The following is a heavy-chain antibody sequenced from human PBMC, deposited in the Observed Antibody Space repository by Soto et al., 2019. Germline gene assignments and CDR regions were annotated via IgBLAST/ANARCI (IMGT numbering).Heavy chain of an antibody. CDR2: IYWDNDK. J-gene: IGHJ6*02. D-gene: IGHD3-10*01. CDR3: SQGGSGSYYGMDV. V-gene: IGHV2-5*02. Sequence: QITLKESGPTLVKPTQTLTLTCTFSGLSLTTSGVGVSWIRQPPGKALEWLAVIYWDNDKRFSPSLKTRLTITRYTSKNQVILTMTNMDPVDTGTYYCSQGGSGSYYGMDVWGQGTTVTVSS. CDR1: GLSLTTSGVG.